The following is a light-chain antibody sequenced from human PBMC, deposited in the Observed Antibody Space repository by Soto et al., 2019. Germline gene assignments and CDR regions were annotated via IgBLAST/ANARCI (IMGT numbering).Light chain of an antibody. Sequence: DVVMTQTPLSLSVAPGQPASISCKSSQSLLHITGETFLFWYLQKPGQSPQLLIYEVSTRVSGVPDRFSGSGSGTDFTLEISRVETDDVGIYYCMRSTQLPPTCGQGTRLGIE. CDR1: QSLLHITGETF. J-gene: IGKJ5*01. CDR3: MRSTQLPPT. V-gene: IGKV2D-29*02. CDR2: EVS.